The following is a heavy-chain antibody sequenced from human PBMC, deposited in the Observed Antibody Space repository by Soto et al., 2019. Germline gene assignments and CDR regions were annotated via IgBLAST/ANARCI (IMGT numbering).Heavy chain of an antibody. D-gene: IGHD2-8*01. Sequence: ASVKVSCKASGYTFTSYDINWVRQATGQGLEWMGWMNPNSGNTGYAQEFQGRVTMTRNTSISTAYMELSSLRSGDTAVYYCARAVMGLNWFDPWGQGTLVTVSS. CDR3: ARAVMGLNWFDP. CDR2: MNPNSGNT. CDR1: GYTFTSYD. V-gene: IGHV1-8*01. J-gene: IGHJ5*02.